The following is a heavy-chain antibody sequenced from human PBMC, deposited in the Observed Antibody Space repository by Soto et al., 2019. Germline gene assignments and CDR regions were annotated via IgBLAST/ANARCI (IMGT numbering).Heavy chain of an antibody. CDR1: GGTFSSYA. V-gene: IGHV1-69*12. D-gene: IGHD6-19*01. CDR3: ARDGRGWWPYYYYYGMDV. CDR2: IIPIFGTA. J-gene: IGHJ6*02. Sequence: QVQLVQSGAEVKKPGSSVKVSCKASGGTFSSYAISWVRQAPGQGLEWMGGIIPIFGTANYAQKFQGRVTITADESTSTASMELSSLRSEDTAVYYCARDGRGWWPYYYYYGMDVWGQGTTVTVSS.